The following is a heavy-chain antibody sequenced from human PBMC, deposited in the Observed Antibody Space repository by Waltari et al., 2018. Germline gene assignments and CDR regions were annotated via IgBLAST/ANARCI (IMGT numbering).Heavy chain of an antibody. V-gene: IGHV1-2*02. J-gene: IGHJ4*02. Sequence: QVQLVQSGAEVKKPGASVKVSCKASGYTFTGYYMHRVRQAPGQGLEWMGGIKPNSGGTNDAQKFQGRVTMTRDTSISTAYMELSRLRSDDTAVYYCASTVAPLYYFDYWGQGTLVTVSS. D-gene: IGHD6-19*01. CDR2: IKPNSGGT. CDR3: ASTVAPLYYFDY. CDR1: GYTFTGYY.